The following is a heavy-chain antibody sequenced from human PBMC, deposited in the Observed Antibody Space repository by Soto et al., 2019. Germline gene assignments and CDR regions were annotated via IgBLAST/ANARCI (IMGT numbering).Heavy chain of an antibody. CDR3: AKDIVVVVAATRTPFDY. D-gene: IGHD2-15*01. CDR2: ISGSGGST. V-gene: IGHV3-23*01. Sequence: EVQLLESGGGLVQPGGSLRLSCAASGFTFSSYAMSWVRQAPGKGLEWVSAISGSGGSTYYADSVKGRFTISRDNSKNTLYLQMNSLRAEDTAVYHCAKDIVVVVAATRTPFDYWGQGTLVTVSS. J-gene: IGHJ4*02. CDR1: GFTFSSYA.